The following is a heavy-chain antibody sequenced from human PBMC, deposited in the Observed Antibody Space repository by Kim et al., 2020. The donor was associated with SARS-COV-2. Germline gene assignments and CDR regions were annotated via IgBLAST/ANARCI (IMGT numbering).Heavy chain of an antibody. Sequence: ASVKVSCKASGYTFSNYYIHWVRQAPGQGLEWMGIINPSDGVTTYAQKFQDRVIMTRDTSTSTVYMELSSLTFEDTAVYYCAKEEGACDVWGQGTMVTVSS. CDR3: AKEEGACDV. J-gene: IGHJ3*01. CDR1: GYTFSNYY. CDR2: INPSDGVT. V-gene: IGHV1-46*01.